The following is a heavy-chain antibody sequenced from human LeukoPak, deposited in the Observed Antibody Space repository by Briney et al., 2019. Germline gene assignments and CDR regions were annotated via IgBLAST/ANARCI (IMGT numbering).Heavy chain of an antibody. J-gene: IGHJ3*02. Sequence: GGSLRLSCAASGFTLGTYAMNWVRQAPGKGLEWVSAISSSGGSTYYANSVKGRFTISRDNAQNSLYLQMNSLRAEDTAVYYCARRKRTFDIWGQGTMVTVSS. V-gene: IGHV3-23*01. CDR3: ARRKRTFDI. CDR2: ISSSGGST. CDR1: GFTLGTYA.